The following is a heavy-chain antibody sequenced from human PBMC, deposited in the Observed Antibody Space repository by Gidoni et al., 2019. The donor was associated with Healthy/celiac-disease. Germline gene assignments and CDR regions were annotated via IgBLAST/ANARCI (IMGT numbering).Heavy chain of an antibody. J-gene: IGHJ4*02. CDR2: ISSSSSYI. CDR3: ARNGIAVAGTFDY. V-gene: IGHV3-21*01. CDR1: GFTFSSYS. D-gene: IGHD6-19*01. Sequence: EVQLVESGGGLVKPGGSLRLSCAAAGFTFSSYSMNWVRQAAGKGLEWVASISSSSSYIYYADSVKGRFTISRDNAKNSLYLQMNSLRAEDTAVYYCARNGIAVAGTFDYWGQGTLVTVSS.